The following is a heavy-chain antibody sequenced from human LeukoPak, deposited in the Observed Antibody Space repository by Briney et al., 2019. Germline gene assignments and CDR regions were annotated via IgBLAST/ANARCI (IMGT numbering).Heavy chain of an antibody. CDR2: IYYSGST. J-gene: IGHJ4*02. V-gene: IGHV4-59*01. Sequence: SETLSLTCTVSGGSISSYYWSWIRQPPGKGLEWIGYIYYSGSTSYNPSLKSRVTISEDTSKNQFSLKLNSLAAADTAEYYCARGDSSGWFHFDHWGQGTLVAVSS. D-gene: IGHD6-19*01. CDR1: GGSISSYY. CDR3: ARGDSSGWFHFDH.